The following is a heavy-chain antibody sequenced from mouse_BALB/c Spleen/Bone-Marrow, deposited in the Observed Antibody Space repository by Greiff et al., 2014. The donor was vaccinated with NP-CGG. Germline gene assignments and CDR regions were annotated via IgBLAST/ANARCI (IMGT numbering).Heavy chain of an antibody. CDR2: VNVNGDRT. CDR3: ARGYDYSSWFAY. Sequence: EVMLVESGGGLVQPGGSLKLSCAASGFTFSSYGMSWVRQTPDKRPEMIATVNVNGDRTYHPDSVKGRFTISRDNAKNTLSLQMSSLKSEDTAMYYCARGYDYSSWFAYWGQGTLVTVSA. V-gene: IGHV5-6-3*01. J-gene: IGHJ3*01. CDR1: GFTFSSYG. D-gene: IGHD2-4*01.